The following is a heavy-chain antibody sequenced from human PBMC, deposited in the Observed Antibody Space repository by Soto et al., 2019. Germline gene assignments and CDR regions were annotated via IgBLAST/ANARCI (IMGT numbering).Heavy chain of an antibody. Sequence: QLQLQESGPGLVKPSETLSLTCTVSGGSISSSSYYWGWIRQPPGKGLEWIGSIYYSGSTYYNPSLKSRVTISVDTSKNQFSLKLSSVTAADTAVYYCWLMVRTREGTHVDYWGQGTLVTVSS. V-gene: IGHV4-39*01. J-gene: IGHJ4*02. D-gene: IGHD3-10*01. CDR1: GGSISSSSYY. CDR3: WLMVRTREGTHVDY. CDR2: IYYSGST.